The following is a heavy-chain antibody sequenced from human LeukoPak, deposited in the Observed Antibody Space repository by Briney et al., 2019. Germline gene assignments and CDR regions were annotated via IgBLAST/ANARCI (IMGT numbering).Heavy chain of an antibody. CDR2: ISHTSSYI. CDR1: GFTFSTYG. D-gene: IGHD6-6*01. V-gene: IGHV3-21*05. CDR3: ASAQYSSSPDY. J-gene: IGHJ4*02. Sequence: NPGGSLRLSCAASGFTFSTYGMNWVRQAPGKGLEWVSYISHTSSYIYYADSVKGRFTISRDNAKTSLYLQMNSLRAEDTAVYYCASAQYSSSPDYWGQGTLVTVSS.